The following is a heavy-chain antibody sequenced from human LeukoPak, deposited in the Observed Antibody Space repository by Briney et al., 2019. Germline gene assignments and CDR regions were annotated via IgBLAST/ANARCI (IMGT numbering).Heavy chain of an antibody. CDR1: GGSISSGGYS. J-gene: IGHJ4*02. D-gene: IGHD6-6*01. Sequence: PSETLSLTCAVSGGSISSGGYSWSWIRQPPGKGLEWIGYIYHSGSTYYNPSLKSRVTISVDRSKNQFSLKLSSVTAADTAVYYCARGRRIAARYDFDYWGQGTLVTVSS. CDR3: ARGRRIAARYDFDY. CDR2: IYHSGST. V-gene: IGHV4-30-2*01.